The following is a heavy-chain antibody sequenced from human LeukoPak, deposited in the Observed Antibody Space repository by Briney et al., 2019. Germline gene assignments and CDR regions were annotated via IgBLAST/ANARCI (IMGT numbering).Heavy chain of an antibody. V-gene: IGHV1-8*02. J-gene: IGHJ5*02. Sequence: ASVKVSCKASGYTFTGYYMHWVRQAPGQGLEWMGWMNPNSGNTGYAQKFQGRVTMTRNTSISTAYMELSSLRSEDTAVYYCARVLFGWYETWGQGTLVTVSS. CDR3: ARVLFGWYET. CDR1: GYTFTGYY. D-gene: IGHD3-10*01. CDR2: MNPNSGNT.